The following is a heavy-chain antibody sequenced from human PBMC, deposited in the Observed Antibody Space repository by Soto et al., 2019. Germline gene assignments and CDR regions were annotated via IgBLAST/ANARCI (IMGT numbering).Heavy chain of an antibody. Sequence: QVQLQESGPGLVKPSETLSLTCTVSGGTISRYYWSWIRQPPGKGLEWIGYMYNTGSTVYNPSFKRRVTLSVDTSKIQFSLKLNSVTAADTAVYYCARDLWGYCGTDCYPLDVWGQGTTVTVSS. V-gene: IGHV4-59*01. D-gene: IGHD2-21*02. CDR2: MYNTGST. CDR3: ARDLWGYCGTDCYPLDV. CDR1: GGTISRYY. J-gene: IGHJ6*02.